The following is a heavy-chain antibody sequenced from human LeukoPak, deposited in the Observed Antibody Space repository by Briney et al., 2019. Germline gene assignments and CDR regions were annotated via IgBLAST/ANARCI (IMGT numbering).Heavy chain of an antibody. Sequence: SETLSLTCTVSGASVSSGDYHWSWVRQAPGKGLEWIGHNGDPSYNPSLESRVVISIDTSRNQFSLRLNSVTAADTATYFCVTYYVNGGGRGHWCPGALVTVSS. J-gene: IGHJ4*02. D-gene: IGHD3-16*01. CDR1: GASVSSGDYH. CDR3: VTYYVNGGGRGH. V-gene: IGHV4-61*08. CDR2: HNGDP.